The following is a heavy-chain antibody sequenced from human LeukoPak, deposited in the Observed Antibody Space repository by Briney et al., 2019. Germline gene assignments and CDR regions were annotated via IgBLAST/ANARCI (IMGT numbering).Heavy chain of an antibody. CDR2: INPNSGGT. D-gene: IGHD3-16*02. Sequence: ASVKVSCKASGYTFTGYYMHWVRQAPGQGLEWMGWINPNSGGTNYAQKFQGRVTMTRDTSISTAYMELSRLRSDDTAVYYCARGYDYVWGSYRSWGQGTLVTVSS. CDR3: ARGYDYVWGSYRS. J-gene: IGHJ5*02. V-gene: IGHV1-2*02. CDR1: GYTFTGYY.